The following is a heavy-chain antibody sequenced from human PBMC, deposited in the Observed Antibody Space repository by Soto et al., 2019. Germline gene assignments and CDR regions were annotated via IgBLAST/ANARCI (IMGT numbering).Heavy chain of an antibody. J-gene: IGHJ4*02. CDR3: ARDAGGIAVAPRYFDY. D-gene: IGHD6-19*01. Sequence: ASVKVSCKASGFTFTSSAVHWVRQAPGQGLEWMGWINPNSGGTNYAQKFQGWVTMTRDTSISTAYMELSRLRSDDTAVYYCARDAGGIAVAPRYFDYWGQGTLVTVSS. CDR1: GFTFTSSA. CDR2: INPNSGGT. V-gene: IGHV1-2*04.